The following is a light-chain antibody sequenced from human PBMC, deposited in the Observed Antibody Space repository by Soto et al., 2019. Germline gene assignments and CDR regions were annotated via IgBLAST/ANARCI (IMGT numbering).Light chain of an antibody. CDR2: GVN. J-gene: IGLJ1*01. CDR1: SSDVGSYNL. Sequence: QSVLTQPASVPGSPGQSITISCTGTSSDVGSYNLVSWYQQHPGKAPKLMIYGVNKRPSGVSNRFSGSKSGNTASLTISGLQAEDEADYYCCSYAGISTFYVFGTGTKLTVL. V-gene: IGLV2-23*02. CDR3: CSYAGISTFYV.